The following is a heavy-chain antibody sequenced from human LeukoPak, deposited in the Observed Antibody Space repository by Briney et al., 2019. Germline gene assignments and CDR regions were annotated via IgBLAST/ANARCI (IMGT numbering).Heavy chain of an antibody. V-gene: IGHV3-11*01. CDR1: GFIFSDYS. D-gene: IGHD4-17*01. J-gene: IGHJ5*02. CDR2: ISARSTTI. Sequence: TGGSLRLSCAASGFIFSDYSMSWIRQAPGKGLEWVSYISARSTTIYYADSVRGRFTISRDNAKNSLYLQMNSLRAEDTAVYYCAKDPRIFPVRWFDPWGQGTLVTVSS. CDR3: AKDPRIFPVRWFDP.